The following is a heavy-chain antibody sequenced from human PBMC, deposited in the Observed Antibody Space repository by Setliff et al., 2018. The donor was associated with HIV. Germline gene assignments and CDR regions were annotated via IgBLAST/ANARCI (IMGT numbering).Heavy chain of an antibody. CDR2: ISGSGGTK. D-gene: IGHD3-10*01. J-gene: IGHJ3*01. CDR1: EFTFSSYA. CDR3: AKDSRRGDAYNVGVFDF. Sequence: GGSLRLSCVASEFTFSSYAMNWVRQAPGKGLEWVSTISGSGGTKYYADSVKGRFTISRGNSKNTLYLRMDSLRAEDTAIYYCAKDSRRGDAYNVGVFDFWGQGTMVTVSS. V-gene: IGHV3-23*01.